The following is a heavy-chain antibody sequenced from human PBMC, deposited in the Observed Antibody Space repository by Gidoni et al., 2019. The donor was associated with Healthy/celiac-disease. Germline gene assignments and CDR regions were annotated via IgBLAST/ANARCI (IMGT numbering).Heavy chain of an antibody. CDR1: GFTFSSYG. Sequence: QVQLVESGGGVVQPGRSLRLSCAASGFTFSSYGMHWVRQAPGKGLEWVAVIWYDGSKKYYADSVKGRFTISRDNSKNTLYLQMNSLRAEDTAVYYCAREPGNYYYYYGMDVWGQGTTVTVSS. J-gene: IGHJ6*02. V-gene: IGHV3-33*01. CDR3: AREPGNYYYYYGMDV. D-gene: IGHD1-26*01. CDR2: IWYDGSKK.